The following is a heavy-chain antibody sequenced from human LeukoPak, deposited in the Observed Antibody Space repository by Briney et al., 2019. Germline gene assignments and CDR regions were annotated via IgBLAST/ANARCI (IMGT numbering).Heavy chain of an antibody. CDR2: INPNSGGT. J-gene: IGHJ4*02. V-gene: IGHV1-2*02. D-gene: IGHD3-22*01. CDR3: ARTFYYDSSGYAF. CDR1: GYIFTGYY. Sequence: ASVKVSCKASGYIFTGYYMHWVRQAPGQGLEWMGWINPNSGGTNYAQKFQGRVTMTRDTSISTAYMELSRLRSDDTAVYYCARTFYYDSSGYAFWGQGTLVTVSS.